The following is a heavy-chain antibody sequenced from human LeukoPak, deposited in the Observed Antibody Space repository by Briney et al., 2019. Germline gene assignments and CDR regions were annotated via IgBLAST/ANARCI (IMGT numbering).Heavy chain of an antibody. V-gene: IGHV1-18*01. D-gene: IGHD3-16*01. CDR2: ISGSSSNT. CDR3: ARATGTWGHDGFDI. CDR1: GYTSMSPG. Sequence: ASVKDSCKAYGYTSMSPGISWVRHAPGQGLEWMGWISGSSSNTNYAQRLQGRVTMTTDTSTTTAYMELRSLRSDDTAVYYCARATGTWGHDGFDIWGQGTMVTVSS. J-gene: IGHJ3*02.